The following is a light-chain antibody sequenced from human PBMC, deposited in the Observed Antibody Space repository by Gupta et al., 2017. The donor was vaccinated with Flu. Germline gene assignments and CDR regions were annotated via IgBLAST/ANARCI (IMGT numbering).Light chain of an antibody. Sequence: GDRVTITCRASQSITGWLAWYQQKPGKAPKLLIYKTSNLESGVPSRFSGSGSGTEFTLTINSLQPDDFATYYCQQYNSYTGTFGQGTKVEIK. V-gene: IGKV1-5*03. CDR3: QQYNSYTGT. J-gene: IGKJ1*01. CDR1: QSITGW. CDR2: KTS.